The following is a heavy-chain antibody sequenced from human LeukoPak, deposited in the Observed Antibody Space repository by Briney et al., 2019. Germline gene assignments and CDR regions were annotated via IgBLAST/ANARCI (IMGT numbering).Heavy chain of an antibody. D-gene: IGHD2-8*01. CDR3: ARGSGEDIVLMVFADFDY. CDR2: TSAYNGNT. V-gene: IGHV1-18*01. CDR1: GYTFTSYG. Sequence: ASVKVSCKASGYTFTSYGISWVRQAPGQGLEWMGWTSAYNGNTNYAQKLQGRVTMTTDTSTSTAYMELRSLRSDDTAVYYCARGSGEDIVLMVFADFDYWGQGTLVTVSS. J-gene: IGHJ4*02.